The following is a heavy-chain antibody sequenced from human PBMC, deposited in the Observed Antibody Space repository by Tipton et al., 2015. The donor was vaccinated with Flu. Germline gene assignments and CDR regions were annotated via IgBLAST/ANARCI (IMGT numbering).Heavy chain of an antibody. D-gene: IGHD6-13*01. CDR1: GFTLDDYV. V-gene: IGHV3-49*03. CDR3: TRGSTSSWL. J-gene: IGHJ4*02. CDR2: IRTKVYGGTT. Sequence: RSLRLSCTASGFTLDDYVVSWFRQAPGKGLEWVGFIRTKVYGGTTEYAASVKGRFTISRYDSKTIAYLQMSSLNTEDTGVYYCTRGSTSSWLWGQGTLVTVSS.